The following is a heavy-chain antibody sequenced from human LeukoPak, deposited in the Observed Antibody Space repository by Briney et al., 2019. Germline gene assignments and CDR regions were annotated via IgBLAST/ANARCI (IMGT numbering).Heavy chain of an antibody. CDR1: GFTFSSYA. V-gene: IGHV3-30-3*01. CDR3: ARDKGSYGSGIGHYGMDV. CDR2: ISYDGSSK. Sequence: GGPLRLSCAASGFTFSSYAMHWVRQAPGKGLEWVAVISYDGSSKYYADSVKGRFTISRDNSKNTLYLQMNSLRAEDTAVYYCARDKGSYGSGIGHYGMDVWGQGTTVTVSS. J-gene: IGHJ6*02. D-gene: IGHD3-10*01.